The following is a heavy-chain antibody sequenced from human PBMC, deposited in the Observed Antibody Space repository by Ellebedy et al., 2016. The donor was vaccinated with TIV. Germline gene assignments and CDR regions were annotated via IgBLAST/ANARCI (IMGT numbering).Heavy chain of an antibody. Sequence: GESLKISCAASGFTFSSYGMHWVRQAPGKGLEWVAVISYDGSNKYYADSVKGRFTISRDNSKNTLYLQMNSLRAEDTAVYYCARENNWKTGGLDYFDYWGQGTLVTVSS. CDR3: ARENNWKTGGLDYFDY. CDR2: ISYDGSNK. V-gene: IGHV3-30*03. D-gene: IGHD1-20*01. CDR1: GFTFSSYG. J-gene: IGHJ4*02.